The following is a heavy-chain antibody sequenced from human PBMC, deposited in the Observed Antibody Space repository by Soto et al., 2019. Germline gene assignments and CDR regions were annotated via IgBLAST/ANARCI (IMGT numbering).Heavy chain of an antibody. Sequence: ESGGGVVQPGRSLRLSCAASGFTFSSYGMHWVRQAPGKGLEWVAVIWYDGSNKYYADSVKGRFTISRDNSKNTLYLQMNSLRAEDTAVYYCARDLYSSSWTIYYYYYYGMDVWGQGTTVTVSS. V-gene: IGHV3-33*01. D-gene: IGHD6-13*01. CDR1: GFTFSSYG. CDR3: ARDLYSSSWTIYYYYYYGMDV. CDR2: IWYDGSNK. J-gene: IGHJ6*02.